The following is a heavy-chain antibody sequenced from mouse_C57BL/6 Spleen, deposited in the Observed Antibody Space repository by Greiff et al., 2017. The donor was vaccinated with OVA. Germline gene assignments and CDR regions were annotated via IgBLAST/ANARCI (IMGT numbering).Heavy chain of an antibody. CDR2: IHPNSGST. V-gene: IGHV1-64*01. CDR3: GYGSSHYWYCDV. D-gene: IGHD1-1*01. CDR1: GYTFTSYW. J-gene: IGHJ1*03. Sequence: QVHVKQSGAELVKPGASVKLSCKASGYTFTSYWMHWVKQRPGQGLEWIGMIHPNSGSTNYNEKFKSKATLTVDKSSSTAYMQLSSLTSEDSAVYYCGYGSSHYWYCDVWGTGTTVTVSS.